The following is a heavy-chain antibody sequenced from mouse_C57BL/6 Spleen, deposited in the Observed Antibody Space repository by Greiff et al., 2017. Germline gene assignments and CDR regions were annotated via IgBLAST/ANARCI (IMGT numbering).Heavy chain of an antibody. V-gene: IGHV1-82*01. Sequence: QVQLQQSGPELVKPGASVKISCKASGYAFSSSWMNWVKQRPGKGLEWIGRLYPGDGDTKYNGKFKGKATLTADKSSSTAYMQLSSLTSEDSAVYFCAREEIRYAMDYWGQGTSVTVSS. J-gene: IGHJ4*01. CDR2: LYPGDGDT. CDR1: GYAFSSSW. D-gene: IGHD1-1*01. CDR3: AREEIRYAMDY.